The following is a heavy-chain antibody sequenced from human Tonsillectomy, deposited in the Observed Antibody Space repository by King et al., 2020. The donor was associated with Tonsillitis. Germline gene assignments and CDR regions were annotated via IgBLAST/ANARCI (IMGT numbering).Heavy chain of an antibody. CDR2: FDPEDGEA. J-gene: IGHJ4*02. Sequence: QLVQSGAEVKKPGASVKVSCKVSGYTLTEAPMHWVRQAPEKGLEWLGVFDPEDGEAIYAEKFQGRITMTEDTSTDTAYMELSSLRSDDTAVYYCATDQAGGYAGFDYWGQGTLVTVSS. CDR1: GYTLTEAP. CDR3: ATDQAGGYAGFDY. V-gene: IGHV1-24*01. D-gene: IGHD2-2*01.